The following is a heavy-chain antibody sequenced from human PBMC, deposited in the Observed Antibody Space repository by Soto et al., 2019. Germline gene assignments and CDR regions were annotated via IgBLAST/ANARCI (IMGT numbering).Heavy chain of an antibody. J-gene: IGHJ4*02. CDR3: AIVGGDNDYGDYVGY. Sequence: QVQLQESGPGLVKPSETLSLTCTVSGGSISGYDWSWIRQPPGKGLEWIGYIHYTGSTNLNPSLKSRVTMLGETSKNQFFLELSSVTAADTAVYYCAIVGGDNDYGDYVGYWGQGTLITVSS. D-gene: IGHD4-17*01. CDR1: GGSISGYD. V-gene: IGHV4-59*01. CDR2: IHYTGST.